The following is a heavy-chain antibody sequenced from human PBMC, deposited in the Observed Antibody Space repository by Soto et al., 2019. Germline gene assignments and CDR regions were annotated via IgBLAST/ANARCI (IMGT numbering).Heavy chain of an antibody. CDR3: AKRDVPHSTSNAYFYDH. V-gene: IGHV3-23*01. J-gene: IGHJ4*02. D-gene: IGHD2-21*02. Sequence: GGSLRLSCGVSGFPFAPSTMSWVRQAPGKGLEWVSTISVSVGSTYSADSVQGRFTVSRDISDNTLFLRMTSLTADDTAVYFCAKRDVPHSTSNAYFYDHWGRGVLVTVYS. CDR1: GFPFAPST. CDR2: ISVSVGST.